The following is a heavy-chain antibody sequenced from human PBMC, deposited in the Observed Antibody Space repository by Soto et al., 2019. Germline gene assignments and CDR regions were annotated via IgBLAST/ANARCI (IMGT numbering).Heavy chain of an antibody. J-gene: IGHJ4*02. V-gene: IGHV6-1*01. Sequence: SQTLSLTCAISWDSVSTNSATWDWIRQSPSRGLEWLGRTYYRSKWYNDYAVSVEGRITINPDTSNNQVSLQLNSVTAEDTALYYCTKEPIAQGTGWYADFWGLGTLVTVSS. CDR2: TYYRSKWYN. CDR3: TKEPIAQGTGWYADF. D-gene: IGHD6-19*01. CDR1: WDSVSTNSAT.